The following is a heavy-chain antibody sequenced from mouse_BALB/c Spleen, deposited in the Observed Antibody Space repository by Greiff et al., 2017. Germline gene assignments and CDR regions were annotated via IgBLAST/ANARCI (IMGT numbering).Heavy chain of an antibody. D-gene: IGHD6-5*01. CDR2: IRNKANGYTT. V-gene: IGHV7-3*02. CDR1: GFTFTDYY. Sequence: EVNVVESGGGLVQPGGSLRLSCATSGFTFTDYYMSWVRQPPGKALEWLGFIRNKANGYTTEYSASVKGRFTISRDNSQSILYLQMNTLRAEDSATYYCARDTLFVDYWGQGTTLTVSS. J-gene: IGHJ2*01. CDR3: ARDTLFVDY.